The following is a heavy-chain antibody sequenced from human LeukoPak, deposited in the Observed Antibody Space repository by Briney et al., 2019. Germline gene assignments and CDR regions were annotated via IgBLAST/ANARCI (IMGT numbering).Heavy chain of an antibody. CDR2: IIPIFGTA. CDR3: ARVLVRGVTWYYFDY. Sequence: ASVKVSCKASGGTFSSYAISWVRQAPGQGLEWMGGIIPIFGTANYAQKFQGRVTITADESTSTAYIELSSLRSEDTAVYYCARVLVRGVTWYYFDYWGQGTLVTVSS. D-gene: IGHD3-10*01. J-gene: IGHJ4*02. V-gene: IGHV1-69*13. CDR1: GGTFSSYA.